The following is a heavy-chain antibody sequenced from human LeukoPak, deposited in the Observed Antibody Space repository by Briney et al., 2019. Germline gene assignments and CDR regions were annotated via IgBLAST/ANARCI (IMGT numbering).Heavy chain of an antibody. V-gene: IGHV3-23*01. CDR1: GFTLSLQD. J-gene: IGHJ4*02. CDR3: TRNAGLDS. Sequence: GGSLTLSCLGTGFTLSLQDMNWVRQAPGKGLEWVATVGGTGADKWYADAVKGGFTISRDNSKNTMYLRMRSLRADDTAVYYCTRNAGLDSWGPRILVTVST. CDR2: VGGTGADK.